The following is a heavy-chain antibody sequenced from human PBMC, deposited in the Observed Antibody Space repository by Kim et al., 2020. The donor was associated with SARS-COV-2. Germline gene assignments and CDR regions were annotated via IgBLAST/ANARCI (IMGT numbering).Heavy chain of an antibody. J-gene: IGHJ4*02. CDR2: INHSGST. D-gene: IGHD1-26*01. V-gene: IGHV4-34*01. CDR3: ARVGRVGATRVLDY. CDR1: GGSFSGYY. Sequence: SETLSLTCAVYGGSFSGYYWSWIRQPPGKGLEWIGEINHSGSTNYNPSLKSRVTISVDTSKNQFSLKLSSVTAADTAVYYCARVGRVGATRVLDYWGQGTLVTVSS.